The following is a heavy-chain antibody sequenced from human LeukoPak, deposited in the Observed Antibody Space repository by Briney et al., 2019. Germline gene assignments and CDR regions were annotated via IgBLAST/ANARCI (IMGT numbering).Heavy chain of an antibody. D-gene: IGHD4-17*01. V-gene: IGHV4-38-2*02. CDR2: ISHSGST. CDR1: GYSISSGYY. J-gene: IGHJ4*02. CDR3: ARGIHGDYGASDY. Sequence: PSETLSLTCSVSGYSISSGYYWGWIRQPPGKGLEWIGSISHSGSTYYNPSLKSRVTISVDTSKNQFSLNLSSVTAADTAVYYCARGIHGDYGASDYWGQGTLVIVSS.